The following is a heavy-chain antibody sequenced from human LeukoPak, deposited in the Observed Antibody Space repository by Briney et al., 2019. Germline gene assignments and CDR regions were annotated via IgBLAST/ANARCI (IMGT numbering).Heavy chain of an antibody. CDR1: GFTFSSYS. CDR3: ARAYGSTVPATPGGFDY. V-gene: IGHV3-21*01. D-gene: IGHD2-2*01. Sequence: GGSLRLSCAASGFTFSSYSMNWVRQAPGKGLEWVSSISSSSSYIYYADSVKGRFTISRDNAKNSLYLQMNSLRAEDTAVYYCARAYGSTVPATPGGFDYWGQGTLVTVSS. CDR2: ISSSSSYI. J-gene: IGHJ4*02.